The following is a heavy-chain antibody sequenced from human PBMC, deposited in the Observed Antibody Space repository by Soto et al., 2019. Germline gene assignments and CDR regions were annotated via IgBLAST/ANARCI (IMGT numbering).Heavy chain of an antibody. CDR2: ISGSGGST. CDR3: AKGHTGLGTVTTTADY. V-gene: IGHV3-23*01. D-gene: IGHD4-17*01. CDR1: GFTFSSYA. J-gene: IGHJ4*02. Sequence: PGGSLRLSCAASGFTFSSYAMSWVRQAPGKGLEWVSAISGSGGSTYYADSVKGRFTISRDNSKNTPYLQMNSLRAEDTAVYYCAKGHTGLGTVTTTADYWGQGTLVTVSS.